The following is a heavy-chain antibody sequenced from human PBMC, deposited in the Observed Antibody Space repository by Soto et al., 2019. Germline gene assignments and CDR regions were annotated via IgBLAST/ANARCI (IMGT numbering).Heavy chain of an antibody. J-gene: IGHJ4*02. CDR1: GGSGGYF. V-gene: IGHV4-31*03. CDR3: ARGPRLGGLDY. Sequence: QVQLQESGPGLVKPSETLSLTCSVSGGSGGYFWTWIRQYPGKGLEWIGYIYYSGYAYYNPSLKSRLTMSVDTSKHQYSLNLTSVPAADTAVSCWARGPRLGGLDYWGQGILVTVAS. D-gene: IGHD3-10*01. CDR2: IYYSGYA.